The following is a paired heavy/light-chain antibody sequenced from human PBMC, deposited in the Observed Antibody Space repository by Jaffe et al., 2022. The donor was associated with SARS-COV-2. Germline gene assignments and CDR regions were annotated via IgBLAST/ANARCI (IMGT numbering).Heavy chain of an antibody. V-gene: IGHV4-61*02. J-gene: IGHJ6*02. D-gene: IGHD3-16*01. CDR2: IYASGTT. CDR1: GGSIKGRSNY. Sequence: QVQLQESGPGLVKPSQTLSLTCTVSGGSIKGRSNYWTWIRQPAGKGLEWIGRIYASGTTDYNPSLKRRVILSLDSSKNQVSLRLSSVTAADTAVYYCAREGLAADYFYYGLDVWGQGTTVTVSS. CDR3: AREGLAADYFYYGLDV.
Light chain of an antibody. Sequence: EIVLTQSPGTRSSSPGERVTLSCRASQTVDSAYLAWYQQKPGQAPRLLISGVSNRATGIPDRFSGSGSGTDFTLTISRLEPEDFAVYFCQQYAASPRTFGPGTKVEIK. CDR1: QTVDSAY. CDR2: GVS. J-gene: IGKJ3*01. CDR3: QQYAASPRT. V-gene: IGKV3-20*01.